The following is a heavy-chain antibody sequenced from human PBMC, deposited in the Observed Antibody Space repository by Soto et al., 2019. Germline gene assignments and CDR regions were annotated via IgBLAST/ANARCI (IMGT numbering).Heavy chain of an antibody. V-gene: IGHV3-48*03. J-gene: IGHJ4*02. Sequence: GGSLRLSCAASGFTFSSYDMNWVRQAPGNGLEWISYISNGGSRIYYAESLKGRFTISRDNAKNSLHLQMNSLRAEDTAVYYCARGYTGGWARGGQNDYWGQGTLVTVSS. D-gene: IGHD6-19*01. CDR1: GFTFSSYD. CDR3: ARGYTGGWARGGQNDY. CDR2: ISNGGSRI.